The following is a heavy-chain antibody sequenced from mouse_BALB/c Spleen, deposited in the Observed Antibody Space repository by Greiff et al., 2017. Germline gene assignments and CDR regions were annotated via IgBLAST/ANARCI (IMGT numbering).Heavy chain of an antibody. CDR3: TRFDGGYFDY. CDR2: IYPSDSYT. CDR1: GYTFTSYW. Sequence: VQLQQPGAELVRPGASVKLSCKASGYTFTSYWINWVKQRPGQGLEWIGNIYPSDSYTNYNQKFKDKATLTVDKSSSTAYMQLSSPTSVDSAVYYCTRFDGGYFDYWGQGTTLTVSS. J-gene: IGHJ2*01. V-gene: IGHV1-69*02.